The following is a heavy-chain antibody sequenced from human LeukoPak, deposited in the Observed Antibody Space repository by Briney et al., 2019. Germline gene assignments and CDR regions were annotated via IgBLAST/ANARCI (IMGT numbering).Heavy chain of an antibody. J-gene: IGHJ5*02. CDR3: ARLGSSGWTRPNWFDP. CDR1: GGSISSYY. D-gene: IGHD6-19*01. V-gene: IGHV4-39*01. CDR2: IYYSGST. Sequence: SETLSLICTVSGGSISSYYWGWIRQPPGKGLEWIGSIYYSGSTYYNPSLKSRVTISVDTSKNQFSLKLSSVTAADTAVYYCARLGSSGWTRPNWFDPWGQGTLVTASS.